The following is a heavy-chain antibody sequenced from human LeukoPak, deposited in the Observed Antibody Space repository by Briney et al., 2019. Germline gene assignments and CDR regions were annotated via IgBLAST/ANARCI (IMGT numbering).Heavy chain of an antibody. CDR3: ARDQGSLTRSWYTGY. CDR1: GYTFTGYH. Sequence: ASVKVSCKXSGYTFTGYHIHWVRQAPGQGLELMGRINPYSGDTNFEQKFQGRVTITRDTSITTAYMDLSSLPPDDTAVYFCARDQGSLTRSWYTGYWGQGTQVTVSS. J-gene: IGHJ4*02. D-gene: IGHD6-13*01. CDR2: INPYSGDT. V-gene: IGHV1-2*06.